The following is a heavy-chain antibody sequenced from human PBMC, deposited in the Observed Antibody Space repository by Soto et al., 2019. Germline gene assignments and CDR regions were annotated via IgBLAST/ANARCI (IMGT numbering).Heavy chain of an antibody. J-gene: IGHJ4*02. CDR2: ISGSGGST. Sequence: GGSLRLSCAASGFTFSSYAMSWVRQAPGKGLEWVSAISGSGGSTYYADSVKGRFTISRDNSKNTRYLQMNSLRAEDTAVYYCAKDIAAIGYSYDPGFDYWGQGTLVTVSS. D-gene: IGHD5-18*01. V-gene: IGHV3-23*01. CDR3: AKDIAAIGYSYDPGFDY. CDR1: GFTFSSYA.